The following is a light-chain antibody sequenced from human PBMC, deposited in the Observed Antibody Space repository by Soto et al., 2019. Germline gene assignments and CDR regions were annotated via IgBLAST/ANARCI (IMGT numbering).Light chain of an antibody. J-gene: IGLJ2*01. V-gene: IGLV1-44*01. Sequence: QSVLTQSPSASGTPGQRVTISCSGSFSSIGSNTVNWYEQLPGTAPKLLIYSNNQRPSGVPDRISGTKSGTSASLAIRGLQSDDEADYYCAAWDDSLNGVVFGGGTKLTVL. CDR1: FSSIGSNT. CDR3: AAWDDSLNGVV. CDR2: SNN.